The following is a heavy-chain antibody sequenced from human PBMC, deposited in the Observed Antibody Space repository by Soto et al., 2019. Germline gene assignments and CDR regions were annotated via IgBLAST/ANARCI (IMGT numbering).Heavy chain of an antibody. D-gene: IGHD3-22*01. CDR3: ARDYSDYYDSSGYLVNYFDY. CDR2: INAGNGNT. J-gene: IGHJ4*02. V-gene: IGHV1-3*01. Sequence: QVQLVQSGAEVKKPGASVKVSCKASGYTFTSYAMHWVRQAPGQRLEWMGWINAGNGNTKYSQKLQGRVTMTTDTSTSTAYMELRSLRSDDTAVYYCARDYSDYYDSSGYLVNYFDYWGQGTLVTVSS. CDR1: GYTFTSYA.